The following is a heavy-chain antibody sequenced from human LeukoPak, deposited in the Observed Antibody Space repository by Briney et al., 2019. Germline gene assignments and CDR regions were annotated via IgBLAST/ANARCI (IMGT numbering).Heavy chain of an antibody. CDR3: ARLTYYDFWSGYSTGFDY. V-gene: IGHV5-51*01. Sequence: GESLKISCKGSGYSFTSYWIGWVRQMPGKGLEWMGIIYPGDSDTRYSPSFQGQVTISADKSISTAYLQWSSLKASDTAMYYCARLTYYDFWSGYSTGFDYWGQGTLLTVSS. CDR2: IYPGDSDT. J-gene: IGHJ4*02. CDR1: GYSFTSYW. D-gene: IGHD3-3*01.